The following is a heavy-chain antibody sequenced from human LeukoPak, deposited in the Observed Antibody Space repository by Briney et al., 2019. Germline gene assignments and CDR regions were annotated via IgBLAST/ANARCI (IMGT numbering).Heavy chain of an antibody. CDR1: GGSISSYS. CDR3: ARLITIDYFDY. V-gene: IGHV4-59*08. D-gene: IGHD3-10*01. J-gene: IGHJ4*02. CDR2: IYYSGST. Sequence: SETLSLTCTVSGGSISSYSWSWIRQPPGKGLEWIGYIYYSGSTNYNPSLKSRVTISVDTSKNQFSLKLSSVTAADTAVYYCARLITIDYFDYWGQGTLVTVSS.